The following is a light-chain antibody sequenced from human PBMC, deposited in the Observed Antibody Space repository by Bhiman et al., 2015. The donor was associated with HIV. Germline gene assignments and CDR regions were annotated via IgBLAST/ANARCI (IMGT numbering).Light chain of an antibody. CDR3: SSYTSSNTL. V-gene: IGLV2-14*03. Sequence: QSALTQPASVSGSPGQSITISCTGTSSDVGGYNYVSWYQQHPGKAPKLMIYDVSKRPSGVSNRFSGSKSGNTASLTISGLQAEDEGDYYCSSYTSSNTLFGGGTKLTVL. CDR2: DVS. J-gene: IGLJ2*01. CDR1: SSDVGGYNY.